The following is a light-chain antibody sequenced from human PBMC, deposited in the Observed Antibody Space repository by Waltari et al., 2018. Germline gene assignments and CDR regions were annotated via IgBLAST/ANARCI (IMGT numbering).Light chain of an antibody. V-gene: IGKV3-11*01. CDR3: QQRKSWPFT. Sequence: DIVMTQSPTTLSLSPGERVTLSCRASQTVYNYLAWYQQKAGQAPRLLIYDATKRATGVPARFSGSGFGAYFILTISSLEPEDFVVYYCQQRKSWPFTFGGGSRVDIK. CDR2: DAT. J-gene: IGKJ4*01. CDR1: QTVYNY.